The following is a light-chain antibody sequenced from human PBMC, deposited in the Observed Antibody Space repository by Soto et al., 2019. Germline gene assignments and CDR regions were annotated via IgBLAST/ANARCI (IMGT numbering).Light chain of an antibody. CDR2: TTS. J-gene: IGKJ4*01. Sequence: DIQMTQSPSSLSASVGDRVTITCRASQDIGNGLAWYQQTPGKAPKRLIYTTSILQSGVPSRFSGSGSGTEFTLTISSLQPDDFATYYCLQHNSYPHTFGGGTKVEIK. CDR1: QDIGNG. V-gene: IGKV1-17*01. CDR3: LQHNSYPHT.